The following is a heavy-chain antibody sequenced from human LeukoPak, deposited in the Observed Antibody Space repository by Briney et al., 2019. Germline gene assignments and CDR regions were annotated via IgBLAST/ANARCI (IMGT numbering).Heavy chain of an antibody. CDR2: ISYDGSNK. J-gene: IGHJ6*02. V-gene: IGHV3-30*18. CDR1: GFTFSSYG. Sequence: GGSLRLSCAASGFTFSSYGVHRVRQAPGKGLEWVAVISYDGSNKYYADSVKGRFTISRGNSKNTLYLQMNSLRAEDTAVFYCAKDRYYYDSSGYYPNSGMDVWGQETTVTVSS. D-gene: IGHD3-22*01. CDR3: AKDRYYYDSSGYYPNSGMDV.